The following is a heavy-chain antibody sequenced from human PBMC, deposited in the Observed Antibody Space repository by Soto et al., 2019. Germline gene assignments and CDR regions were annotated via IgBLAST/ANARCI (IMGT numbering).Heavy chain of an antibody. CDR1: GFTFSTYA. CDR2: VSGSGAKT. V-gene: IGHV3-23*01. CDR3: TRDWTGNTCPCMDV. Sequence: EVQLLESGGGLVQPGGSLRLSCTASGFTFSTYAMTWVRQAPGKGLEWVSTVSGSGAKTYYADSVRGRFTISRDNSKDTLYLQMNSRTAEDTAKYCCTRDWTGNTCPCMDVWGQGTTVTVSS. J-gene: IGHJ6*02. D-gene: IGHD2-8*02.